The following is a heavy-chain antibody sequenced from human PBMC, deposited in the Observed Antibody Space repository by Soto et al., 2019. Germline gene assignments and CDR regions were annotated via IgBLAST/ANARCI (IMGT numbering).Heavy chain of an antibody. CDR1: GGSFSDYY. J-gene: IGHJ4*02. D-gene: IGHD6-19*01. CDR2: IIHSGNT. CDR3: ARRTYSSGWYLDY. V-gene: IGHV4-34*12. Sequence: SETLSLTCAVYGGSFSDYYWTWIRQPPGKGLEWIGEIIHSGNTNYNPSPESRIPISVDTSKNQFSLKMRSVTAADTAMYYCARRTYSSGWYLDYWAQGTLVTVSS.